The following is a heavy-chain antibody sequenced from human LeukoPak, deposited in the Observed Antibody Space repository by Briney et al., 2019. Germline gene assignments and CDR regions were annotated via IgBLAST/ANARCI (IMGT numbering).Heavy chain of an antibody. CDR1: GGSVSSGSYY. CDR3: ARGGLLWSAARENTILRAHRRARPNNCFDP. CDR2: IYYSGST. Sequence: ASETLSLTCTVSGGSVSSGSYYWSWIRQPPGTGLEWILYIYYSGSTNYNPSLKSRVTISVDTSKNQFSLKLSSVPAADTAVYYRARGGLLWSAARENTILRAHRRARPNNCFDPW. D-gene: IGHD3-10*01. V-gene: IGHV4-61*01. J-gene: IGHJ5*02.